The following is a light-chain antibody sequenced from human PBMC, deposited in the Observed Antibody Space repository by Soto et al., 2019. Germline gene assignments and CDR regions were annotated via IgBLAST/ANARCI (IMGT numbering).Light chain of an antibody. Sequence: QSALTQSPSAPGSPGQSVTISCTGTKNDIGVYDFVSWYQHHPGKAPRLIIYEVVQRPSGVPDRFSGSKSGNTASLTVSGLQAADEADYFCKSYAGSNTYVFGSGTKLTVL. V-gene: IGLV2-8*01. J-gene: IGLJ1*01. CDR3: KSYAGSNTYV. CDR2: EVV. CDR1: KNDIGVYDF.